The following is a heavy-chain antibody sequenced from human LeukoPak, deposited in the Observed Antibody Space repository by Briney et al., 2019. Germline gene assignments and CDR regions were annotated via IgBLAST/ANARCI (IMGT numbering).Heavy chain of an antibody. Sequence: SSETLSLTCAVYGGSFSGYYWSWIRQPPEKGLEWIGEINHSGGTNYNPSLKSRVTISVDTSKNQFSLKLSSVTAADTAVYYCAGGIAAAGTIFGSYYYYGMDVWGQGTTVTVSS. CDR2: INHSGGT. V-gene: IGHV4-34*01. CDR1: GGSFSGYY. D-gene: IGHD6-13*01. J-gene: IGHJ6*02. CDR3: AGGIAAAGTIFGSYYYYGMDV.